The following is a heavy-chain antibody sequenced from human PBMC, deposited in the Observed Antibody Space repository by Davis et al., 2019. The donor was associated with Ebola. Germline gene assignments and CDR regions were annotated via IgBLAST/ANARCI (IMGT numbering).Heavy chain of an antibody. Sequence: GESLKISCAASGFTFSSYSMNWVRQAPGKGLEWVSYISSSSSTIYYAESVKGRFTISRDNAKNSLFLQMDGLRVEDTAVYYCASGLDYWGQGSLVTVSS. J-gene: IGHJ4*02. CDR2: ISSSSSTI. CDR1: GFTFSSYS. V-gene: IGHV3-48*01. CDR3: ASGLDY.